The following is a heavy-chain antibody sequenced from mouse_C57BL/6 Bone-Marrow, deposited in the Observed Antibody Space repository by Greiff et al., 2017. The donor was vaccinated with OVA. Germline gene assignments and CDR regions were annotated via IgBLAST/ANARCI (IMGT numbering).Heavy chain of an antibody. V-gene: IGHV1-64*01. CDR3: ARVKKTLYYFDY. J-gene: IGHJ2*01. CDR1: GYTFTSYW. Sequence: QVQLQQPGAELVKPGASVKLSCKASGYTFTSYWMHWVKQRPGQGLEWIGMIHPNSGSTNYNEKFKSKATLTVDKSSGTAYMQLSSLTSEDSAVYYCARVKKTLYYFDYWGQGTTLTVSS. CDR2: IHPNSGST.